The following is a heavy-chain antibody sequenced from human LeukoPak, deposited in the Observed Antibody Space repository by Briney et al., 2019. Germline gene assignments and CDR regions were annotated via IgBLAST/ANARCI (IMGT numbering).Heavy chain of an antibody. Sequence: SETLSLTCAVYIESFSGYHWSWIRQPPGKGLEWIGEINHSGSTNYNPSLKSRVTISVDTSKNQFSLKLSSVTAADTAVYYCARVASVEMATISYYMDVWGKGTTVTVSS. D-gene: IGHD5-24*01. CDR3: ARVASVEMATISYYMDV. CDR2: INHSGST. CDR1: IESFSGYH. J-gene: IGHJ6*03. V-gene: IGHV4-34*01.